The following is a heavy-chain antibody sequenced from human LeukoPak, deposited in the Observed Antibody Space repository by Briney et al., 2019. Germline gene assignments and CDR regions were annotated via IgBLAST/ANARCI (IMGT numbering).Heavy chain of an antibody. J-gene: IGHJ4*02. CDR2: INPSGGST. CDR1: GYTFSTNY. D-gene: IGHD5-24*01. CDR3: ATDRRRRDGYNWCY. Sequence: GASVKVSCKASGYTFSTNYMHWMRQAPGQGLEWMGKINPSGGSTSSAQKFQGRVTMTTDTSTSTGYMELSSLRSEDTAVYCCATDRRRRDGYNWCYWGQGTLVTVSS. V-gene: IGHV1-46*01.